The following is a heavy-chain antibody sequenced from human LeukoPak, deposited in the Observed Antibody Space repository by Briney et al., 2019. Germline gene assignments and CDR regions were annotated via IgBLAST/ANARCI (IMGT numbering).Heavy chain of an antibody. Sequence: PGGSLRLSCAASGFTFSTYNMNWVRQAPGKGLEWVSSISGTSSYIYYADSVKGRFTISRDNAKNSLYLQMNSLRAEDTAVYYCARDQSWDYWYFDLWGRGTLVTVSS. CDR1: GFTFSTYN. CDR2: ISGTSSYI. CDR3: ARDQSWDYWYFDL. D-gene: IGHD6-13*01. V-gene: IGHV3-21*04. J-gene: IGHJ2*01.